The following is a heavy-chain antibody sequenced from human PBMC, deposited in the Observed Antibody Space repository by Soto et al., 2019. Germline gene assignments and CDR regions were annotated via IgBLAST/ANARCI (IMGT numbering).Heavy chain of an antibody. CDR2: ISYDGSNK. CDR3: AKGFSYSVIDY. CDR1: GFTFSTYG. D-gene: IGHD5-18*01. V-gene: IGHV3-30*18. J-gene: IGHJ4*02. Sequence: QVQLVESGGGVVHPGRSLRLSCAASGFTFSTYGMHWVRQAPGKGLEWVAVISYDGSNKYYADSVKGLFTISRDNSKNTLYLQMSSRRAEDTAVYYCAKGFSYSVIDYWGQGTLVTVSS.